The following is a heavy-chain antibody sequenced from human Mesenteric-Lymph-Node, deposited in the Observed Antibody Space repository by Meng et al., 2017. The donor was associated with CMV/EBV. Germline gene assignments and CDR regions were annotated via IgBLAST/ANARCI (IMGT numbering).Heavy chain of an antibody. CDR1: GITFSSYD. D-gene: IGHD3-3*01. V-gene: IGHV3-30-3*01. CDR3: ARDRSYGFWSAKYGLDV. CDR2: ASYDETNK. J-gene: IGHJ6*02. Sequence: GESLKISCAASGITFSSYDMHWVRQAPGKGLEWVALASYDETNKYYADSVKGRSTIFRDNSKNTLYLQMNSLRAEDTAVYYCARDRSYGFWSAKYGLDVWGQGTTVTVS.